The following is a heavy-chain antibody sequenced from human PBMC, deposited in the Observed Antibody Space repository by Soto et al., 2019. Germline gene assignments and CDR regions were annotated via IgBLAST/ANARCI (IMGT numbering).Heavy chain of an antibody. CDR2: ISRDGSNK. J-gene: IGHJ4*02. D-gene: IGHD2-21*01. Sequence: GGSLRLGCAASGFTFRSYAIHWVRQAPGKGLEWVAVISRDGSNKYYVDSVKGRFTISRDNSKDTVYLQMNSLRDEDSAMFYCARSRGGAVADSFDFWGQGTLVTGS. CDR1: GFTFRSYA. CDR3: ARSRGGAVADSFDF. V-gene: IGHV3-30*04.